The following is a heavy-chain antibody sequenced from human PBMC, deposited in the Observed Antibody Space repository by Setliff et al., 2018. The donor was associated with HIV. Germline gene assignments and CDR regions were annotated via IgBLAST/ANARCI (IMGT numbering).Heavy chain of an antibody. V-gene: IGHV5-51*01. J-gene: IGHJ6*03. CDR1: GYIFTDYW. CDR3: ARAPRSPLRWRDNLLSSSSFFMDV. D-gene: IGHD2-21*01. Sequence: GESLNISCEASGYIFTDYWIGWVRQMPGKGLEWMGIIYPGDSDTRYSPSFQGQVTFSADKSISAVYLQWDSLKASDSAIYYCARAPRSPLRWRDNLLSSSSFFMDVWGKGTTVTVSS. CDR2: IYPGDSDT.